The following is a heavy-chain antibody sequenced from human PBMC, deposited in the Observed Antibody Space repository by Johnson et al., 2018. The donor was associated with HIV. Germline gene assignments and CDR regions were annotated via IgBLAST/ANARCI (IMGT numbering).Heavy chain of an antibody. CDR1: GFTFSRYG. D-gene: IGHD2/OR15-2a*01. CDR2: INWNGGST. Sequence: QEQLVESGGGVVQPGGSLRLSCAASGFTFSRYGMHWVRQAPGKGLEWVSGINWNGGSTGYADSVKGRFTISRDNSKNTLYLQMNSLRAEDTAVYYCATPRIPTDRAFDIWGQGTMVTV. V-gene: IGHV3-NL1*01. J-gene: IGHJ3*02. CDR3: ATPRIPTDRAFDI.